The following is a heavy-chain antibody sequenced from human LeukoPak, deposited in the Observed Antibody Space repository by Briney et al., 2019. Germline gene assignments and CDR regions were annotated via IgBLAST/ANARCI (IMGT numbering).Heavy chain of an antibody. CDR3: ASLSLSPGGAFDI. D-gene: IGHD2/OR15-2a*01. CDR1: GYTFTGYY. J-gene: IGHJ3*02. V-gene: IGHV1-2*02. Sequence: ASVKVSCKASGYTFTGYYMHWVRQAPGQGLEWMGWINPNSGGTNYAQKFQGRVTMTRDTSISTAYMEQSRLRSDDTAVYYCASLSLSPGGAFDIWGQGTMVTVSS. CDR2: INPNSGGT.